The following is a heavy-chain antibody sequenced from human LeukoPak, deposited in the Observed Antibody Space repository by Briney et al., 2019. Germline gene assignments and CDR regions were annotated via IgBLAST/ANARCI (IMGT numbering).Heavy chain of an antibody. CDR1: GFTFSSYE. V-gene: IGHV3-48*03. D-gene: IGHD2-8*01. J-gene: IGHJ4*02. Sequence: GGSLRLSCAASGFTFSSYEMNWVRQAPGKGLERVSYISSSGSNINYADSVKGRFTISRDNAKNSLYLQMNSLRAEDTAVYYCARERMVYATDGYFDYWGQGTLVTVSS. CDR2: ISSSGSNI. CDR3: ARERMVYATDGYFDY.